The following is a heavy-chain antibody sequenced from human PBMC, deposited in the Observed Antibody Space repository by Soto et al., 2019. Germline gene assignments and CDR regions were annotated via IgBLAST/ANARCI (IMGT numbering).Heavy chain of an antibody. D-gene: IGHD4-17*01. Sequence: QVQLVQSGAEVKSPGASVQVSCRASGYTFPNYAINWVRQAPGQGLEWVGWMKPQTGATGYAQKFQGRVILTRDTSRSTAYMEMSSLTSDDPAVYYCTRDYGGNSGWFDPWGQGTLVVVSS. CDR2: MKPQTGAT. CDR3: TRDYGGNSGWFDP. J-gene: IGHJ5*02. CDR1: GYTFPNYA. V-gene: IGHV1-8*01.